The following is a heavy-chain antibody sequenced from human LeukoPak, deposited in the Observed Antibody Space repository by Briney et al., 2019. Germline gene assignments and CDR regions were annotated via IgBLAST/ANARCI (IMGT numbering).Heavy chain of an antibody. D-gene: IGHD5-12*01. Sequence: GGSLILSCAASGFTFSSYSMNWVRQAPGKGLEWVSSISSSSSYIYYADSVKGRFTISRDNAKNSLYLQMNSLRAEDTAVYYCARDFSQSGYEAYWGQGALVTVSS. CDR1: GFTFSSYS. CDR3: ARDFSQSGYEAY. J-gene: IGHJ4*02. V-gene: IGHV3-21*01. CDR2: ISSSSSYI.